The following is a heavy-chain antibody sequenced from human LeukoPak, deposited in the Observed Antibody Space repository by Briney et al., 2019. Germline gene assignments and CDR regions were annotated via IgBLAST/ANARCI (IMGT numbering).Heavy chain of an antibody. V-gene: IGHV4-59*01. D-gene: IGHD3-10*01. Sequence: SETLSLTCTVSGGSINNYYWSWIRQPPGKGLEWIGYIYYRGSTNYNPSLKSRVTFSVDTSKNQFSLKLNSVTAADTAVYYCARDYYDSGSYPFDYWGQGTLVTVSS. CDR2: IYYRGST. J-gene: IGHJ4*02. CDR3: ARDYYDSGSYPFDY. CDR1: GGSINNYY.